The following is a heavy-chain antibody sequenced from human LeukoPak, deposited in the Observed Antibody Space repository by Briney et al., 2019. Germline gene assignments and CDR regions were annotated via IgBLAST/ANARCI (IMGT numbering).Heavy chain of an antibody. D-gene: IGHD1-26*01. J-gene: IGHJ5*02. V-gene: IGHV3-7*01. CDR2: IKQDGSEK. Sequence: GGSLRLSCAASGFTFSNYWMSWVRRAPGKGLEWVANIKQDGSEKYYVDSVKGRFTISRDNAKNSLYLQMNSLRAEDTAVYYCARPVTYYRSLDPWGQGTLVTVSS. CDR3: ARPVTYYRSLDP. CDR1: GFTFSNYW.